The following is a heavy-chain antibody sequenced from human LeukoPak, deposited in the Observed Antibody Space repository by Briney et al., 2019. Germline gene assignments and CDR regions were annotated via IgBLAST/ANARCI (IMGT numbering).Heavy chain of an antibody. CDR2: IKSKTDGGTT. CDR3: TSLRSSSSQYFQY. Sequence: GGSLRLSCTASGFTFSRPAMNWVRQAPGKGLEWVGRIKSKTDGGTTDYAAPVKGRFTISRDDSKDTLYLQMNSLRTEDAAVYCTSLRSSSSQYFQYWGQGTLVSVSS. J-gene: IGHJ1*01. V-gene: IGHV3-15*01. CDR1: GFTFSRPA. D-gene: IGHD6-13*01.